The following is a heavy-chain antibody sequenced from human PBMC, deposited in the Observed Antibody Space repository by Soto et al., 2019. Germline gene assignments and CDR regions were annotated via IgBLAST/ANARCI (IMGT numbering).Heavy chain of an antibody. Sequence: QLQLQESGPGLVKPSETLSLTCTVSGGSISSSSYYWGWIRQPPGKGLEWIGSIYYLGSTYYNPSLKSRVIISVDTSKNQFSLKLTSVTAADTAVYYCATLRPYDSSGPDIRDYWGQGTLVTVSS. J-gene: IGHJ4*02. CDR3: ATLRPYDSSGPDIRDY. CDR1: GGSISSSSYY. V-gene: IGHV4-39*01. D-gene: IGHD3-22*01. CDR2: IYYLGST.